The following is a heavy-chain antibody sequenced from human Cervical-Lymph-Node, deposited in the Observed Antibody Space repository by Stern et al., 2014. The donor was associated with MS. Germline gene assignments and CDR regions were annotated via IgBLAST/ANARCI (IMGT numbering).Heavy chain of an antibody. Sequence: VQLVESGAEVKKPGPSVKVSCKASGGTFSSYAISWGRQAPGQGLGRMGGGNHIFGAATFAHTFQGRGRITADESTSTAYMELSSLRSEDTAVYYCARGELKEGLVRGMDVWGQGTTVTVSS. CDR2: GNHIFGAA. CDR3: ARGELKEGLVRGMDV. D-gene: IGHD1-26*01. CDR1: GGTFSSYA. V-gene: IGHV1-69*01. J-gene: IGHJ6*02.